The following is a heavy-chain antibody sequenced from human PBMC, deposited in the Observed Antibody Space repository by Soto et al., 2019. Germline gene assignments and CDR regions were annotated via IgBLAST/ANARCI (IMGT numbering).Heavy chain of an antibody. CDR1: GFSFSSYE. V-gene: IGHV3-48*03. CDR3: RRKPIIRPFDS. Sequence: GGSLRLSCAASGFSFSSYEMNWVRQAPGKGLEWVACISSSDHTTYYADSVKGRFTISRDNAKNSLYLQMYSLRAEDTAVYYCRRKPIIRPFDSWGQGTLVTVYS. CDR2: ISSSDHTT. J-gene: IGHJ4*02. D-gene: IGHD5-12*01.